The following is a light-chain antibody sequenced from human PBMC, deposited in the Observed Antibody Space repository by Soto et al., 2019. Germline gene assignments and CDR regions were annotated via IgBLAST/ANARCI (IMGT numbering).Light chain of an antibody. J-gene: IGKJ4*01. CDR1: QDISSF. CDR2: AAS. CDR3: RQYGRSLGFA. V-gene: IGKV1-9*01. Sequence: IQLTQSPSALSSAIGDRFTITFRASQDISSFLAWYQQKPGKAPRLLIYAASTLQSGVPSRFSGSGSGTDFTLTISSLQPEDFAVYYCRQYGRSLGFAVGGGTKVDIK.